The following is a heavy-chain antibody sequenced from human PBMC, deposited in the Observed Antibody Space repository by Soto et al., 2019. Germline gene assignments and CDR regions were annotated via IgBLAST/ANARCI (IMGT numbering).Heavy chain of an antibody. CDR2: IDNSGGIT. D-gene: IGHD5-18*01. Sequence: EVQLLESGGGLVQPGGSLRLSCAASGFTFSTYAMSWVRQAPGKGLEWVSTIDNSGGITYYADSVKGRFTISRDNSKNTLYRQMNSRRAEDTAVYYCAKGGYNYGFLFDCWGQGTLVTVSS. CDR1: GFTFSTYA. V-gene: IGHV3-23*05. CDR3: AKGGYNYGFLFDC. J-gene: IGHJ4*02.